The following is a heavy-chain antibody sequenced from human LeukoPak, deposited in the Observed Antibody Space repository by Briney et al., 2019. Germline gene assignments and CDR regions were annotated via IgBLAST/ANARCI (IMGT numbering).Heavy chain of an antibody. CDR2: IYYSGST. V-gene: IGHV4-39*01. CDR3: ASLFYDYVWGSYRYTGFDY. Sequence: LSETLSLTCTVSGGSISSSSYYWGWTRQPPGKGLEWIGSIYYSGSTYYNPSLKSRVTISEDTSKNQFSLKLSSVTAADTAVYYCASLFYDYVWGSYRYTGFDYWGQGTLVTVSS. D-gene: IGHD3-16*02. J-gene: IGHJ4*02. CDR1: GGSISSSSYY.